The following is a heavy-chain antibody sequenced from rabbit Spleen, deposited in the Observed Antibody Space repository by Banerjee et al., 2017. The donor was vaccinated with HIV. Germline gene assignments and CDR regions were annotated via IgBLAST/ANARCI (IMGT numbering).Heavy chain of an antibody. CDR1: GFSFSSNYW. CDR2: INTGSGSA. CDR3: ARDTGTSFSSYGMDL. J-gene: IGHJ6*01. Sequence: QEQLEESGGDLVKPGASLTVTCTASGFSFSSNYWICWVRQAPGKGLEWIGCINTGSGSAYYASWVISRFTITSNTNQNTVTLQMTSLTVADTATYFCARDTGTSFSSYGMDLWGPGTLVTVS. D-gene: IGHD7-1*01. V-gene: IGHV1S45*01.